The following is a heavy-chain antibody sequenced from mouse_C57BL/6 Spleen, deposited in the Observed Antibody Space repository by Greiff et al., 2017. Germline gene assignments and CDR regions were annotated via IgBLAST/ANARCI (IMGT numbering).Heavy chain of an antibody. CDR3: VWGLLYGYGEVYFDD. D-gene: IGHD2-2*01. Sequence: VQLQQPGAELVRPGSSVKLSCKASGYTFTSYWMHWVKQRPIQGLEWIGNIDPSDSETHYNQKFKDKATLTVDKSSSTAYMQLSSLTSEASAVYSWVWGLLYGYGEVYFDDWGQGTTLTVSS. CDR2: IDPSDSET. CDR1: GYTFTSYW. V-gene: IGHV1-52*01. J-gene: IGHJ2*01.